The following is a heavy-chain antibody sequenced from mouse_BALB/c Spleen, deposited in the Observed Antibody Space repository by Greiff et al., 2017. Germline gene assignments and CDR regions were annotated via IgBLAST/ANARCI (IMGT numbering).Heavy chain of an antibody. D-gene: IGHD2-4*01. V-gene: IGHV3-8*02. Sequence: EVKLVESGPSLVKPSQTLSLTCSVTGDSITSGYWNWIRKFPGNKLEYMGYISYSGSTYYNPSPKSRISITRDTSKNQYYLQLNSVTTEDTATYYCARCNYDVGYAMDYWGQGTSVTVSS. CDR1: GDSITSGY. CDR3: ARCNYDVGYAMDY. J-gene: IGHJ4*01. CDR2: ISYSGST.